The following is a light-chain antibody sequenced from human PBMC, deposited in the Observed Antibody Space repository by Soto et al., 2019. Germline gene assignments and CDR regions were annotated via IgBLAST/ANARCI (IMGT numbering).Light chain of an antibody. CDR1: QSISRW. CDR3: QQYNPYST. V-gene: IGKV1-5*03. J-gene: IGKJ1*01. CDR2: KAS. Sequence: DIQMTQSPSTLSASVGDRVTITCRASQSISRWFAWYQRKPGKAPNLLIYKASSLDSGVPSRFSGNGSGTEFNITISSLQPDDFATYYCQQYNPYSTFGQGTRVEIK.